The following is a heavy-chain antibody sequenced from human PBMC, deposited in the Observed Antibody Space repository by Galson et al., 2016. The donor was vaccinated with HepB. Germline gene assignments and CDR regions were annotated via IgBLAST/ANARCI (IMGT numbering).Heavy chain of an antibody. CDR3: VRDHSVVPATAYNWFDP. Sequence: SLRLSCAASGFAFSSHWMHWVRQAPGKGLMWVARINSDGTTSNYADSVKGRFTISRDNAKNTLYLEMNSLRAEDTAVYNCVRDHSVVPATAYNWFDPWGQGTLVTVSS. J-gene: IGHJ5*02. CDR1: GFAFSSHW. D-gene: IGHD2-21*02. V-gene: IGHV3-74*01. CDR2: INSDGTTS.